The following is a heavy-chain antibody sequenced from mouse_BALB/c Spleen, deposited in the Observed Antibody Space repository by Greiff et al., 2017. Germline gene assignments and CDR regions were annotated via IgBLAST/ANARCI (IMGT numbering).Heavy chain of an antibody. Sequence: DVKLVESGGGLVKPGGSLKLSCAASGFTFSSYTMSWVRQTPEKRLEWVATISSGGSYTYYPDSVKGRFTISRDNAKNTLYLQMSSLKSEDTAMYYCTRAAPTATDFDYWGQGTTLTVSS. CDR2: ISSGGSYT. J-gene: IGHJ2*01. CDR3: TRAAPTATDFDY. D-gene: IGHD1-2*01. CDR1: GFTFSSYT. V-gene: IGHV5-6-4*01.